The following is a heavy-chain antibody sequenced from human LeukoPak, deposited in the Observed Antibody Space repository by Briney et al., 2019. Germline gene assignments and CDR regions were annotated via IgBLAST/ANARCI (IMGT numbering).Heavy chain of an antibody. J-gene: IGHJ5*02. V-gene: IGHV3-53*01. D-gene: IGHD4-17*01. Sequence: GGSLRLSCAASGFTVSGYYVHWVRQAPGKGLEWVSVIYSGGSTYYADSVKGRFTISRHNSKNPLYLQMNSLRAEDTRVYYCVRGDYCDHTLVHPRGQGTLVTVSS. CDR1: GFTVSGYY. CDR3: VRGDYCDHTLVHP. CDR2: IYSGGST.